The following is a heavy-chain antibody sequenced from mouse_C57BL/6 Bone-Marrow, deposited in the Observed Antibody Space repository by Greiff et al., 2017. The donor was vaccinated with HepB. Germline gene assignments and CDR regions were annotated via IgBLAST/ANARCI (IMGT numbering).Heavy chain of an antibody. V-gene: IGHV14-4*01. Sequence: VQLQQSGAELVRPGASVKLSCTASGFNIKDDYMHWVRQRPEQGLEWIGWIDPENGDTEYASKFQGRATITADTASNTVYLQLSSLTSEDTAVYYCARYGGHYDAMDYWGQGTSVTVSA. CDR2: IDPENGDT. D-gene: IGHD1-1*02. J-gene: IGHJ4*01. CDR1: GFNIKDDY. CDR3: ARYGGHYDAMDY.